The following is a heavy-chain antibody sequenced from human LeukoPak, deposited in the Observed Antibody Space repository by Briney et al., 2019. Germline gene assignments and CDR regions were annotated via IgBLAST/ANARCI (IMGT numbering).Heavy chain of an antibody. CDR3: ARDRDWAFDY. Sequence: GGSLRLSCVASGFTFSTYSMNWVRQAPGKGLEWVSYIRSSDRAIYYADSVTGRFAISRDNAKNSLYLQMHSLRDEDTAVYYCARDRDWAFDYWGQGTLVTVSS. CDR2: IRSSDRAI. D-gene: IGHD3-9*01. J-gene: IGHJ4*02. V-gene: IGHV3-48*02. CDR1: GFTFSTYS.